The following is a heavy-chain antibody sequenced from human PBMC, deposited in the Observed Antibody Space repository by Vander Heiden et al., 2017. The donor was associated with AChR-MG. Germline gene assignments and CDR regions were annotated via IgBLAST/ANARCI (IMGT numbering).Heavy chain of an antibody. Sequence: QGQLVEPGGGGAHPGGSWDSPCPASGFPFIGYAMHWVRQAPGKGLEWVAVISYDGSNKYYADSVKGRFTISRDNSKNTLYLQMNSLRAEDTAVYYCARVLDYYDSSGYYLDYWGQGTLVTVSS. D-gene: IGHD3-22*01. CDR3: ARVLDYYDSSGYYLDY. CDR2: ISYDGSNK. CDR1: GFPFIGYA. J-gene: IGHJ4*02. V-gene: IGHV3-30-3*01.